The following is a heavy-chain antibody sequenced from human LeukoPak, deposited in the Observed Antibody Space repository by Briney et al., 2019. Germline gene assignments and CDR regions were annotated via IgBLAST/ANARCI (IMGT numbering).Heavy chain of an antibody. D-gene: IGHD2-2*02. Sequence: PGGSLRLSCAVSGITLSNYGMSWVRQAPGKGLEWVAGISDGGGSRNYADSVKGRFTISRDNSKNTLYLQMNSLRAEDTAVYYCAKRPAAIPINWFDPWGQGTLVTVSS. J-gene: IGHJ5*02. CDR1: GITLSNYG. V-gene: IGHV3-23*01. CDR3: AKRPAAIPINWFDP. CDR2: ISDGGGSR.